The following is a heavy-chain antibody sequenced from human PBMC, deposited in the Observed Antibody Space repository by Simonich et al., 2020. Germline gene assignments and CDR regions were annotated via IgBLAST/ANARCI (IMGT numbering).Heavy chain of an antibody. CDR3: ARDVDTAMVFDY. J-gene: IGHJ4*02. CDR1: GFTFSSYS. V-gene: IGHV3-21*01. CDR2: ISSSSSYI. D-gene: IGHD5-18*01. Sequence: EVQLVESGGGLVKPGGSLRLSCAASGFTFSSYSMNWVRQAPGKGLEWVSSISSSSSYIYYADSVKSRFTISRDNAKNSLYLQMNSLRAEDTAVYYCARDVDTAMVFDYWGQGTLVTVSS.